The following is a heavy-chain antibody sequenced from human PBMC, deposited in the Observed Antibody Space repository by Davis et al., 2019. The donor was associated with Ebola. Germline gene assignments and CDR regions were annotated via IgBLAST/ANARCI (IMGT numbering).Heavy chain of an antibody. CDR1: GFTFSAYG. V-gene: IGHV3-30*02. Sequence: GESLKISCAASGFTFSAYGMHWVRQAPGKGLEWVAFIAYDASNKYYADSVKGRFTISRDNSKNTVYLQMNSLRAEDTAVYYCAKGTRDYWGQGTLVTVSS. CDR2: IAYDASNK. CDR3: AKGTRDY. J-gene: IGHJ4*02.